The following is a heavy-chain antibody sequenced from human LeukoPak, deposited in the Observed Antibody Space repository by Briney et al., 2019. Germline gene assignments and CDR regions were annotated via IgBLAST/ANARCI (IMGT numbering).Heavy chain of an antibody. V-gene: IGHV3-49*03. Sequence: PGWSLRLSCTASGFTFGDYAMSWFRQALGKGLEWVGFIRSKAYGGTTEYAASVKGRFTISRDDSKSIAHLQMNSLKTEDTAVYYCTLAPYTTYYYDSSGYYPPPDYWGQGTLVTVSS. D-gene: IGHD3-22*01. CDR2: IRSKAYGGTT. J-gene: IGHJ4*02. CDR1: GFTFGDYA. CDR3: TLAPYTTYYYDSSGYYPPPDY.